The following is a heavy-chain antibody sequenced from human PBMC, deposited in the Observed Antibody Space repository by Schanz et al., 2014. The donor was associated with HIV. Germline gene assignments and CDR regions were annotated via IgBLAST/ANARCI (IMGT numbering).Heavy chain of an antibody. CDR1: GFTFDDYA. D-gene: IGHD3-22*01. Sequence: EEHLLESGGDLIQPGGSLRLSCAASGFTFDDYAMHWVRQAPGKGLEWVSGISWSETKIGYADSVKGRFTISRDNSKNSLYLQMNSLRTEDTALYYCAKQHDSYDNSGYSSTVEYYGMDVWGQGTTVTVSS. V-gene: IGHV3-9*01. CDR3: AKQHDSYDNSGYSSTVEYYGMDV. CDR2: ISWSETKI. J-gene: IGHJ6*02.